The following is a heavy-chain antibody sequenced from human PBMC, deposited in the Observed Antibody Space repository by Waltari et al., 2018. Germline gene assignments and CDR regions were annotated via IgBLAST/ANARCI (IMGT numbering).Heavy chain of an antibody. CDR1: GFTFSNFW. V-gene: IGHV3-7*01. J-gene: IGHJ6*02. CDR2: IKEDGSEK. Sequence: EVQLLESGGGLVQPGGSLRLSRTTSGFTFSNFWMDLVRQAPGKGLEWVANIKEDGSEKYYVDSVRGRFTISRDNAKNSLYLQMNSLRAGDTAVYYCSRSLDIWGQGTTVTVSS. CDR3: SRSLDI.